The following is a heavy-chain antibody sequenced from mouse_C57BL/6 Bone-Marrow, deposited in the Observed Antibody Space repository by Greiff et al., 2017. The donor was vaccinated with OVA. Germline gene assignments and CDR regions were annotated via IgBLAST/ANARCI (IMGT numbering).Heavy chain of an antibody. CDR3: ARDYGYD. Sequence: EVQLVESGGGLVQPGGSLKLSCAASGFTFSDYYMYWVRQTPEKRLEWVAYISNGGGSTYYPDTVKGRFTISRDNAKNTLYLQMSRLKAEDTAMYYCARDYGYDWGQGTLVTVSA. V-gene: IGHV5-12*01. CDR1: GFTFSDYY. J-gene: IGHJ3*01. CDR2: ISNGGGST. D-gene: IGHD2-2*01.